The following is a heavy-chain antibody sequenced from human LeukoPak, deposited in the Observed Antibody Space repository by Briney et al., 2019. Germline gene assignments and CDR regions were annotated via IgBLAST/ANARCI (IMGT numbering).Heavy chain of an antibody. J-gene: IGHJ3*02. V-gene: IGHV5-51*01. CDR1: GYSFTSYW. D-gene: IGHD5-18*01. CDR3: ASAYSYGSDAFDI. CDR2: IYPGDSDT. Sequence: GESLKISCKGSGYSFTSYWIGWVRQMPGKGLEWRGIIYPGDSDTRYSPSFQGQVTISADKSISTAYLQWSSLKASDTAMYYCASAYSYGSDAFDIWGQGTMVTVSS.